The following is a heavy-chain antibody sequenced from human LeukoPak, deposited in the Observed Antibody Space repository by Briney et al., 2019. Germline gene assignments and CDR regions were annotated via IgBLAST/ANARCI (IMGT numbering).Heavy chain of an antibody. CDR1: GFTFSNYW. D-gene: IGHD5-12*01. V-gene: IGHV3-7*01. CDR3: VRDGGVSGYDLLDY. CDR2: INQDGSEE. J-gene: IGHJ4*02. Sequence: PGGSLRLSCAASGFTFSNYWMTWVRQAPGKGLEWVAHINQDGSEEHYMDSVKARFTISRDNAKNSLSLQMNSLRAEDTAVYYCVRDGGVSGYDLLDYWGRGTLVTVYS.